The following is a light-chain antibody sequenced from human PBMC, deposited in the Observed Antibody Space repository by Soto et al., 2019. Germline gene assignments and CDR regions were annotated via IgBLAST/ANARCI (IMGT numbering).Light chain of an antibody. CDR1: QSVRSN. CDR3: QEYDNWPPRYT. CDR2: GAS. V-gene: IGKV3-15*01. Sequence: EIVMTQSPATLSVSPGERATLSCRASQSVRSNLAWYQQKPGQPPRLLIYGASTRATGIPARFSGSGSGTAFTHSISALQPEDFAVYSEQEYDNWPPRYTCGQGTKLEIK. J-gene: IGKJ2*01.